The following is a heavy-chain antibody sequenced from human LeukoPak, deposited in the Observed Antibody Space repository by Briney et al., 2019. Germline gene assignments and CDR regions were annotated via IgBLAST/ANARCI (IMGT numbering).Heavy chain of an antibody. Sequence: GGSLRLSCAASGFTFSDYWMYWVRQAPGKGLVCVSLINNDGSRTNYADSVKGRFTNSRDNAKNTLYLQMNSLRAEGTAIYYCAIHCSSIDCRAATGLGWGQGTLVTVSS. CDR2: INNDGSRT. J-gene: IGHJ4*02. V-gene: IGHV3-74*01. CDR1: GFTFSDYW. D-gene: IGHD1-14*01. CDR3: AIHCSSIDCRAATGLG.